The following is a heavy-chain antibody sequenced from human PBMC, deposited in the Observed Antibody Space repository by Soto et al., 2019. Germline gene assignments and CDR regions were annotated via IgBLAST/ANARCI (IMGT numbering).Heavy chain of an antibody. Sequence: GGSLRLSCAASGFTFSSYGMHWVRQAPGKGLEWVAVIWYDGSNKYYADSVKGRFTISRDNSKNTLYLQMNSLRAEDTAVYYCARDASPFYDYIWGSYRKSSYFDYWGQGTLVTVS. D-gene: IGHD3-16*02. V-gene: IGHV3-33*01. CDR2: IWYDGSNK. J-gene: IGHJ4*02. CDR3: ARDASPFYDYIWGSYRKSSYFDY. CDR1: GFTFSSYG.